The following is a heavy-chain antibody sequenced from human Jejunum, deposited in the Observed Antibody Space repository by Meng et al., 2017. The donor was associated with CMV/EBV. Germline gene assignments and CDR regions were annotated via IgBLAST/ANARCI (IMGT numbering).Heavy chain of an antibody. D-gene: IGHD2-2*02. CDR2: ISSSRSSI. V-gene: IGHV3-21*01. J-gene: IGHJ3*02. CDR3: ARDGHYCSGSSCYKIFAFDI. Sequence: YSMIWVRQAPGKGLEWISSISSSRSSIYYADSVKGRFTIFRDNAKNSLYLQMNSLRAEDTAVYYCARDGHYCSGSSCYKIFAFDIWGQGTMVTVSS. CDR1: YS.